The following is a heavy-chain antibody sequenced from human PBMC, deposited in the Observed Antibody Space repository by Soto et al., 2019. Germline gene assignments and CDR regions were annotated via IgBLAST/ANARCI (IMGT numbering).Heavy chain of an antibody. V-gene: IGHV4-34*01. Sequence: TSETLSLTCAVYGGSFSGYYWSWIRQPPGKGLEWIGEINHSGSTNYNPSLKSRVTISVDTSKNQFSLKLSSVTAADTAVYYCARGRRSGSYSYYYYYGMDVWGQGTTVTVSS. CDR2: INHSGST. J-gene: IGHJ6*02. CDR3: ARGRRSGSYSYYYYYGMDV. D-gene: IGHD1-26*01. CDR1: GGSFSGYY.